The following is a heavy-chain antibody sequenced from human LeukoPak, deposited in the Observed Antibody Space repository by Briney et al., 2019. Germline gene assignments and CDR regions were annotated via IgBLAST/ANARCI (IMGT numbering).Heavy chain of an antibody. J-gene: IGHJ4*02. V-gene: IGHV4-4*09. Sequence: SEALSLTCTVSGGSISSYYWSWIRQPPGKGVEWIGYIYTSGSTNYNPSLKSRVTISVDTSKKQFSLKLFSVTAADTAVYYCARSPYYYDSSGYSLNYFDYWGQGTLVTVSS. CDR3: ARSPYYYDSSGYSLNYFDY. D-gene: IGHD3-22*01. CDR1: GGSISSYY. CDR2: IYTSGST.